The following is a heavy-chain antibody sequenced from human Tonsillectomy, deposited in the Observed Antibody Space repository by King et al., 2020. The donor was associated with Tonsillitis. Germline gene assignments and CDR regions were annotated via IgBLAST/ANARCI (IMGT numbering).Heavy chain of an antibody. D-gene: IGHD2-21*01. J-gene: IGHJ4*02. CDR2: IRNKANSHTT. CDR1: GFIFSDHY. CDR3: ARGGICGAVTCYNDYYDY. V-gene: IGHV3-72*01. Sequence: VQLVESGGGLVQPGGSLRLSCAASGFIFSDHYMDWVRQAPGKGLEWVARIRNKANSHTTEYAASVKDRFTISRDDSYNSQLLQMNSLKSKDTAVYYCARGGICGAVTCYNDYYDYWGQGPLVPVSS.